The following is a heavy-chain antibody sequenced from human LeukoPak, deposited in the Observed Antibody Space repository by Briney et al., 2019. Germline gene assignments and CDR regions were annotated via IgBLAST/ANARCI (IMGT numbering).Heavy chain of an antibody. V-gene: IGHV1-2*02. Sequence: ASVKVSCKASGYTFTGYYMHWVRQAPGQGLEWMGWINPNSGGTNYAQKFQGRVTMTRDTSISTAYMELSRLRSDDTAVYYCASTPHTAMARRKWEPVHWFDPWGRGTLVTVSS. J-gene: IGHJ5*02. CDR3: ASTPHTAMARRKWEPVHWFDP. D-gene: IGHD5-18*01. CDR1: GYTFTGYY. CDR2: INPNSGGT.